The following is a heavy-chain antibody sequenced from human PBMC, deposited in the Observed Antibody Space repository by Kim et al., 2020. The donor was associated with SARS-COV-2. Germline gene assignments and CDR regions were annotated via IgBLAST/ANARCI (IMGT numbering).Heavy chain of an antibody. CDR2: INAGNGNT. Sequence: ASVKVSCKASGYTFTSYAMHWVRQAPGQRLEWMGWINAGNGNTKYSQKFQGRVTITRDTSASTAYMELSSLRSEDTAVYYCARALTTEGFFGDYWGQGTLVTVSS. D-gene: IGHD3-3*01. CDR1: GYTFTSYA. V-gene: IGHV1-3*01. J-gene: IGHJ4*02. CDR3: ARALTTEGFFGDY.